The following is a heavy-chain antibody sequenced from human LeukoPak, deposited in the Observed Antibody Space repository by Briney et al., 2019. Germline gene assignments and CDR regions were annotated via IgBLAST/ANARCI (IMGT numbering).Heavy chain of an antibody. CDR1: GFTFGDYA. D-gene: IGHD5-18*01. CDR3: TRDRIQLWFYYYYYMDV. V-gene: IGHV3-49*03. J-gene: IGHJ6*03. Sequence: GGSLRLTCTASGFTFGDYAMSWFRQAPGKGLEWGGFIRSKAYGGTTEYAASVKGRFTISRDDSKSIAYLQMNSLKTEDTAVYYCTRDRIQLWFYYYYYMDVWGKGTTVTVSS. CDR2: IRSKAYGGTT.